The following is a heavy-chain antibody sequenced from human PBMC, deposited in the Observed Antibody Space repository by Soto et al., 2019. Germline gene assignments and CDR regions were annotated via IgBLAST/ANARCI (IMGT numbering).Heavy chain of an antibody. Sequence: GGTLRLSCAASGFTFSTYALSWVRQAPGKGLEWVSAISANGQGIYYADSVRGRFTISRDNSKNTIFLHMDSLRAEDTAVYYCAKDRNYPRDQFHYWGQGTLVTVSS. CDR1: GFTFSTYA. J-gene: IGHJ4*02. CDR3: AKDRNYPRDQFHY. CDR2: ISANGQGI. V-gene: IGHV3-23*01. D-gene: IGHD1-7*01.